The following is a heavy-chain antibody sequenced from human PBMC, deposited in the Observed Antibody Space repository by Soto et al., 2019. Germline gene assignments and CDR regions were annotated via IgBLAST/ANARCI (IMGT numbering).Heavy chain of an antibody. CDR1: GFTFSSYG. CDR2: ISYDGSNK. V-gene: IGHV3-30*18. D-gene: IGHD2-21*02. CDR3: AKDRGSGGDFWAPSSYYCGMDV. Sequence: PGGSLRLSCAASGFTFSSYGMHWVRQAPGKGLEWVAVISYDGSNKYYADSVKGRFTISRDNSKNTLYLQMNSLRAEDTAVYYCAKDRGSGGDFWAPSSYYCGMDVWGQGTTVTVSS. J-gene: IGHJ6*02.